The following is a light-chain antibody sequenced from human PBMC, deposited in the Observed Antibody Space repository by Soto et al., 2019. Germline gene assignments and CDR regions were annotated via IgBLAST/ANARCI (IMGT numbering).Light chain of an antibody. CDR3: SSYTSISTLV. CDR2: EVS. CDR1: SSDVGGYNY. J-gene: IGLJ3*02. Sequence: QSALTQPASMSGSPGQSITISCTGTSSDVGGYNYVSWYQQHPGKAPKLMIYEVSNRPSGVSNRFSGSKSANTASLTISGLQPEDEADYYCSSYTSISTLVFGGGTKLTVL. V-gene: IGLV2-14*01.